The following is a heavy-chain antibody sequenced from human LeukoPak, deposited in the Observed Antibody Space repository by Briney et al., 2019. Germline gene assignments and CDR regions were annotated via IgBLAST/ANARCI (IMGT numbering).Heavy chain of an antibody. J-gene: IGHJ3*02. CDR3: ARAHDAFDI. CDR1: GGSISSFY. V-gene: IGHV4-59*01. CDR2: IYYSGSS. Sequence: SETLSLTCTVSGGSISSFYWSWIRQPPGKGLDWIGYIYYSGSSNYNPSLKSRVTISVDTSKSQFSLKLSSVTAADTAVYYCARAHDAFDIWGQGTMVTVSS.